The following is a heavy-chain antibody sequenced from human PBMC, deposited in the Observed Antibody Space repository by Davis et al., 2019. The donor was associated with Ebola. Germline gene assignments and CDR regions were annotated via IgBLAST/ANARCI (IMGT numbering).Heavy chain of an antibody. CDR1: GFPFSSYV. D-gene: IGHD1-26*01. CDR2: IGGSGNTV. Sequence: GESLKISCVASGFPFSSYVMGWVRQAPGKGLEWVSRIGGSGNTVDFGDSVRGRFTISRDNSKNTLYLQMLSLRAEDTATYYCARSRVPDPTTPFDYWGQGTLVTVSS. J-gene: IGHJ4*02. V-gene: IGHV3-23*01. CDR3: ARSRVPDPTTPFDY.